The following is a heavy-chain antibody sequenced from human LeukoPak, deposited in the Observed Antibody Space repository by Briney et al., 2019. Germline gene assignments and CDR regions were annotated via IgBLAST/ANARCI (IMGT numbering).Heavy chain of an antibody. D-gene: IGHD3-10*01. J-gene: IGHJ4*02. CDR2: ITSTGGGT. Sequence: GGSLTLSCAASGFTFSSYAMSWVRQVPGKGLEWVSSITSTGGGTFYADSVKARFTISGDNSKNTLSLQMSSLRAEDTAVYYCAKDWGYTSGTYYTYWGQGTLVTVSS. CDR3: AKDWGYTSGTYYTY. V-gene: IGHV3-23*01. CDR1: GFTFSSYA.